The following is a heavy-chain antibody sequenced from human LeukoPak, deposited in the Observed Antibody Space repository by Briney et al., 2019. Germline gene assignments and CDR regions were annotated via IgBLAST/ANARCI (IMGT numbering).Heavy chain of an antibody. V-gene: IGHV5-51*01. D-gene: IGHD2-15*01. CDR2: IYPVDSDT. CDR3: ARSPPYCSGGSCYGH. CDR1: VYSFTSYW. J-gene: IGHJ4*02. Sequence: ESLKISCKGSVYSFTSYWIGWVRQMPAKGLEWMGIIYPVDSDTRCSPAFQGQVTISADKSISTSYLQWSSLKASDTAMYYCARSPPYCSGGSCYGHWGQGTLVTVSS.